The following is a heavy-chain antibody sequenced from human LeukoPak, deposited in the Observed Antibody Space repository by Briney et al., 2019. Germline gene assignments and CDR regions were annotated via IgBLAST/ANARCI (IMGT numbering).Heavy chain of an antibody. D-gene: IGHD3-16*01. CDR2: IKQDGSEK. CDR3: AREGDYDNYYMDV. J-gene: IGHJ6*03. CDR1: GFTFSNYW. V-gene: IGHV3-7*01. Sequence: HPGGSLRLSCAASGFTFSNYWMTWFRQAPGKGLEWVANIKQDGSEKNYVDSVKGRFTISRDNAKNTLYLQMNSLRAEDTAVYYCAREGDYDNYYMDVWGKGTTVTISS.